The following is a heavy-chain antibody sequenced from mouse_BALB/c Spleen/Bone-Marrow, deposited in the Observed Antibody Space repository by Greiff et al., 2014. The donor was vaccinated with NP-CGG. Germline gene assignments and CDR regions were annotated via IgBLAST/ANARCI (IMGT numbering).Heavy chain of an antibody. V-gene: IGHV1-4*01. CDR1: GYTFTTYT. CDR3: ARGGFLLRSLALDY. Sequence: QVQLQQPGAELARPGASVKMSCKASGYTFTTYTMHWVQQRPGQGLEWVGYINPSTDFTNYNQIFKDKATLAADKSSSTAYMQLSSLTSEDSAVYYCARGGFLLRSLALDYWGQGTSVTVSS. J-gene: IGHJ4*01. CDR2: INPSTDFT. D-gene: IGHD1-1*01.